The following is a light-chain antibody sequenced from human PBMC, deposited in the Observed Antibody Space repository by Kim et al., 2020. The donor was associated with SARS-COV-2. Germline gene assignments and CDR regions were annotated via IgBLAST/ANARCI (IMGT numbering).Light chain of an antibody. Sequence: EIVMTQSPATLSVSPGERATLSCRASQSVSSYLAWYQQNPGQAPRLLISGASTRATGIPARFSGSGSGTEFTLTISSLQSEDFAVYYCQQYNNWPLYTFGQGTKLEI. CDR2: GAS. J-gene: IGKJ2*01. CDR3: QQYNNWPLYT. CDR1: QSVSSY. V-gene: IGKV3-15*01.